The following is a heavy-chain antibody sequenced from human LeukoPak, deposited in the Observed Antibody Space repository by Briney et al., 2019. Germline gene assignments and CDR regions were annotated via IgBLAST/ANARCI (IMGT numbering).Heavy chain of an antibody. D-gene: IGHD6-19*01. J-gene: IGHJ5*02. V-gene: IGHV4-59*01. Sequence: SETLSLTCTVSGGSISSYYWSWIRQPPGKGLEWIGYIYYSGSTNYNPSLKSRVTISVDTSKNQFSLKLSSVTAADTAVYYCARGDSGYSSGWYGNWFDPWGQGTWSPSPQ. CDR3: ARGDSGYSSGWYGNWFDP. CDR1: GGSISSYY. CDR2: IYYSGST.